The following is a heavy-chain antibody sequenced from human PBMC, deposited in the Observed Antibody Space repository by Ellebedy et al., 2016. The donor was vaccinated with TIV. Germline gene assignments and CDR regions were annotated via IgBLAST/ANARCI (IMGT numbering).Heavy chain of an antibody. J-gene: IGHJ3*01. CDR2: FGVSGDST. V-gene: IGHV3-23*01. CDR3: AKDQVAGDGRWVFDS. CDR1: GFTFSSYA. D-gene: IGHD5-24*01. Sequence: GESLKISCAASGFTFSSYAMSWARQAPGKGLEWVSGFGVSGDSTYYADSVKGRFTISRDNSKNTLYLQMNSLRVEDTAIYYCAKDQVAGDGRWVFDSWGQGTVVTVSS.